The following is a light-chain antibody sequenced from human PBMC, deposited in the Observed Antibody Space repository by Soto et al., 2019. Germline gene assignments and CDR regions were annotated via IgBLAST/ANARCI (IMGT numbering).Light chain of an antibody. V-gene: IGKV1-39*01. J-gene: IGKJ1*01. CDR3: QQSYSTPPT. CDR1: ETISTY. Sequence: DIQMTQSPSSLSASVGDRVTITCRTSETISTYVNWYQKKPGKAPKLLIYAASSLQSGVPSRFSGSGSGTDFTITISSLQPEDFETYYCQQSYSTPPTFGQGTKVDIK. CDR2: AAS.